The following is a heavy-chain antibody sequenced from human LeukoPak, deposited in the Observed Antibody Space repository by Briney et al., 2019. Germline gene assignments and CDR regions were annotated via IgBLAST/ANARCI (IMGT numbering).Heavy chain of an antibody. CDR1: GFTFSSYA. V-gene: IGHV3-23*01. CDR3: ARVVPGTGFFY. CDR2: ISGSGGST. Sequence: TGGSLRLSCAASGFTFSSYAMSWVRQAPGKGLEWVSAISGSGGSTYYADSVKGRFTISRDNSKNSLYLQMNSLRAEDTAVYYCARVVPGTGFFYWGQGTLVTVSS. D-gene: IGHD2-8*02. J-gene: IGHJ4*02.